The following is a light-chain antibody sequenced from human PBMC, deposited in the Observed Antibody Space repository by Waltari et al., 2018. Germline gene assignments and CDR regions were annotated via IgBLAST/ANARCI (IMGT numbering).Light chain of an antibody. V-gene: IGKV3-20*01. CDR2: GAS. CDR1: QSVSRA. Sequence: EIVLTQSPGTLSLPPGERATLSCRSRQSVSRALAWYQQNPGQAPRLLIYGASNRATGIPDRFSGSGSGTDFSLIISRLEPEDFAVYYCQHYVSLPVTFGQGTKVEIK. CDR3: QHYVSLPVT. J-gene: IGKJ1*01.